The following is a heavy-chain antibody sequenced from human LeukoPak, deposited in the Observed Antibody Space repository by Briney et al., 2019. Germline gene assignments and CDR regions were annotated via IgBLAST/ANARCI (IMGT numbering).Heavy chain of an antibody. V-gene: IGHV4-34*01. CDR3: ARDVTTVTTSYYFDY. CDR2: INHSGST. Sequence: SETLSLTCAVYGGSFSGYYWSWIRQPPGKGLEWIGEINHSGSTNYNPSLKGRVTISVDTSKNQFSLKLSSVTAADTAVYYCARDVTTVTTSYYFDYWGQGTLVTVSS. CDR1: GGSFSGYY. J-gene: IGHJ4*01. D-gene: IGHD4-17*01.